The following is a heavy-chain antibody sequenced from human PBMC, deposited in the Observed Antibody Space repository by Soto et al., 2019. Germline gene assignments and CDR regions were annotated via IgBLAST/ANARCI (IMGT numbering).Heavy chain of an antibody. J-gene: IGHJ4*02. D-gene: IGHD4-17*01. V-gene: IGHV3-30-3*01. CDR2: ISYDGSNK. Sequence: QVQLVESGGGVVQPGRSLRLSCAASGFTFSSYAMHWVRQAPGKGLEWVAAISYDGSNKYYADSVKGRFTISRDNSKNTMYLQMNSLRAEDTAVYYCARERLDDYGDYYFDYWGQGTLVTVSS. CDR3: ARERLDDYGDYYFDY. CDR1: GFTFSSYA.